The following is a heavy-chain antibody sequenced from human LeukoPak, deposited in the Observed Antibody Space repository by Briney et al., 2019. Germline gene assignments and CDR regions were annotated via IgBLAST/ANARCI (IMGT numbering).Heavy chain of an antibody. D-gene: IGHD1-26*01. CDR2: ISSSGSTI. Sequence: GGSLRLSCAASRFTFSSYEMNWVRQAPGKGLEWISYISSSGSTIYYADSVKGRFTISRDNAKNSLYLQMNSLRAEDTGVYYCARDLGGSHTSWDYWGQGTLVTVSS. CDR1: RFTFSSYE. CDR3: ARDLGGSHTSWDY. J-gene: IGHJ4*02. V-gene: IGHV3-48*03.